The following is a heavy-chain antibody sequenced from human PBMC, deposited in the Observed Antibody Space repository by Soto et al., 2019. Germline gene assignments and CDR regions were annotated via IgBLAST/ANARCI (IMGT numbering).Heavy chain of an antibody. CDR2: IYYSGST. CDR3: ARAPAAAGTRFDP. V-gene: IGHV4-31*03. CDR1: GGSISSGGYY. D-gene: IGHD6-13*01. Sequence: PSETLSLTCTVSGGSISSGGYYWSWIRQHPGKGLEWIGYIYYSGSTYYNPSLKSRVTISVDTSKNQFSLKLSSVTAADTAVYYCARAPAAAGTRFDPWGQGTLVTVSS. J-gene: IGHJ5*02.